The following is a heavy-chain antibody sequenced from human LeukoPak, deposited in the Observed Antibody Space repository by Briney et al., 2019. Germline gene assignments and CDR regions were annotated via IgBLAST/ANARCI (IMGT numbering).Heavy chain of an antibody. J-gene: IGHJ6*03. V-gene: IGHV3-48*02. CDR3: ARVPRTFHSGSYYYYMDV. D-gene: IGHD1-26*01. Sequence: PGGSLRLSCAASGFTFSSYSMNLVRQAPGKGLEWVSYVSSSSSTIYYADSVKGRFTISRDNAKNSLYLQMNSLRDEDTAVYYCARVPRTFHSGSYYYYMDVWGKGTTVTVSS. CDR2: VSSSSSTI. CDR1: GFTFSSYS.